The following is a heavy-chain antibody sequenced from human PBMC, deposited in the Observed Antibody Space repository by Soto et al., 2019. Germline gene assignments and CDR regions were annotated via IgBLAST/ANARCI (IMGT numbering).Heavy chain of an antibody. V-gene: IGHV2-5*02. D-gene: IGHD3-10*01. CDR2: IYWDDDK. J-gene: IGHJ5*02. Sequence: QITLKESGPTLVKPTQTLTLTCTFSGFSLSTSGVGVGWIRQPPGKALECLALIYWDDDKRYSPSLKSRLTITKDTSKNQVVLTMTNMDPVDTATYYCAHSRITDFLNRFDPWGQGTLVTVSS. CDR1: GFSLSTSGVG. CDR3: AHSRITDFLNRFDP.